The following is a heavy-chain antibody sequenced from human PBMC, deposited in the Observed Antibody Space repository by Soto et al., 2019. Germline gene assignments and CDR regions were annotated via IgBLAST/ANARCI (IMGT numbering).Heavy chain of an antibody. Sequence: ASVKVSCKASGYTFTSYAMHWVRQAPGQRLEWMGWINAGNGNTKYSQKFQGRVTITRDTSASTAYMELSSLRSEDTAVYYCARVKRATGYCSSTSCPEGAFDIWGQGTMVTVSS. D-gene: IGHD2-2*01. J-gene: IGHJ3*02. CDR2: INAGNGNT. V-gene: IGHV1-3*01. CDR3: ARVKRATGYCSSTSCPEGAFDI. CDR1: GYTFTSYA.